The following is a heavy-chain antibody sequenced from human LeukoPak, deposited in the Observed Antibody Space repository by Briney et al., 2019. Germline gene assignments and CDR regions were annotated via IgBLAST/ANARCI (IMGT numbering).Heavy chain of an antibody. CDR2: ISVYNGNA. CDR1: GYTFTSYG. J-gene: IGHJ4*02. D-gene: IGHD3-10*01. CDR3: ARAGGITMVRGVYDY. Sequence: ASVKVSCEASGYTFTSYGISWVRQAPGQGLEWMGWISVYNGNANYAQKLQGRVTVTTDTSTSTAYMELRSLRSDDTAVYYCARAGGITMVRGVYDYWGQGTLVTVSS. V-gene: IGHV1-18*01.